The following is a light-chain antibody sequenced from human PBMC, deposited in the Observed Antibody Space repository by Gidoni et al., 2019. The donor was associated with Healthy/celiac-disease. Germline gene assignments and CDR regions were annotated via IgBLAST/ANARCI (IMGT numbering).Light chain of an antibody. Sequence: EIVMKQSPATLSVSPGERATLSCRASQSVSSNLAWYQQKPGQAPRLLIYGASSRATGIPASFSGSGSGTEFTLTISSLQSEDFAVYYCQQYNNWPALGQGTRLEI. CDR1: QSVSSN. V-gene: IGKV3-15*01. CDR3: QQYNNWPA. J-gene: IGKJ5*01. CDR2: GAS.